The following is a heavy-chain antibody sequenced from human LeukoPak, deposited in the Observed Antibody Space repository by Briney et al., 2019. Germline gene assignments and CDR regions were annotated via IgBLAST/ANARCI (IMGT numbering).Heavy chain of an antibody. V-gene: IGHV4-34*01. D-gene: IGHD6-19*01. CDR2: INHSGST. CDR3: ARDRFMWLVRAGSFGV. Sequence: SETLSLTCAVYGGSFSGYYWSWIRQPPGKGLEWIGEINHSGSTNYNPSLKSRVTISVDTSKNQFSLKLSSVTAADTAVYYCARDRFMWLVRAGSFGVWGQGTTVTVSS. CDR1: GGSFSGYY. J-gene: IGHJ6*02.